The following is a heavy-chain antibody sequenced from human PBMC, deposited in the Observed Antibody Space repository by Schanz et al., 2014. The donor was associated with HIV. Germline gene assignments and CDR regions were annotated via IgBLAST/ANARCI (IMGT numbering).Heavy chain of an antibody. J-gene: IGHJ5*02. D-gene: IGHD2-2*03. V-gene: IGHV1-8*02. CDR1: GYTFISYG. Sequence: QVQLVQSGPEVKKPGASVKVSCKASGYTFISYGISWVRQATGQGLEWMGWMNPNSGNTGYAQKFQGRVTMTRNTSISTAYMELSSLRSEDTAVYYCAREVDIVVVPAAIVGWFDPWGQGTLVTVSS. CDR2: MNPNSGNT. CDR3: AREVDIVVVPAAIVGWFDP.